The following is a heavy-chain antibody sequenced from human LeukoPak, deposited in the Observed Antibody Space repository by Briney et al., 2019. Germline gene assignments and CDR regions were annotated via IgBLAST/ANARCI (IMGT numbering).Heavy chain of an antibody. CDR2: ISGSGGTT. CDR1: GFSFSNYA. J-gene: IGHJ6*02. V-gene: IGHV3-23*01. D-gene: IGHD6-13*01. Sequence: GGSLRLSCAASGFSFSNYAMSWARQAPGKGLEWVSAISGSGGTTNYADSVKGRFTISRDNSKNTLYLQMDSLRAEDTAVYYCAKVGSSMSFYYYYGLDVWGQGTTVTVSS. CDR3: AKVGSSMSFYYYYGLDV.